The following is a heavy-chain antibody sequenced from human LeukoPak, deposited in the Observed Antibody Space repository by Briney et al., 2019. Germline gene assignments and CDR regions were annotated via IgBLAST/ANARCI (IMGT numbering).Heavy chain of an antibody. CDR1: GFTFSSYG. V-gene: IGHV3-30*02. CDR3: ARDLEEYCSGGSCSLFDY. J-gene: IGHJ4*02. CDR2: IRYDGSNK. Sequence: GGSLRLSCAASGFTFSSYGTHWVRQAPGKGLEWVAFIRYDGSNKYYADSVKGRFTISRHNAKNSLYLQMNSLRAEDTAVYYCARDLEEYCSGGSCSLFDYWGQGTLVTVSS. D-gene: IGHD2-15*01.